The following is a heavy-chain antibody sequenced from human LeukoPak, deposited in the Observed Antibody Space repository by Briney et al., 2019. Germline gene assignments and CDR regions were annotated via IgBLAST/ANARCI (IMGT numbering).Heavy chain of an antibody. CDR1: GFTVSSNY. CDR3: ARDRRGYYGETY. CDR2: IYSGGST. J-gene: IGHJ4*02. V-gene: IGHV3-53*01. Sequence: GGSLRLSCAASGFTVSSNYMSWVRQAPGKGLEGVSVIYSGGSTYYADSVKGRFTISRDNSKNTLYLQMNSLRAEDTAVYYCARDRRGYYGETYWGQGTLVTVSS. D-gene: IGHD4-17*01.